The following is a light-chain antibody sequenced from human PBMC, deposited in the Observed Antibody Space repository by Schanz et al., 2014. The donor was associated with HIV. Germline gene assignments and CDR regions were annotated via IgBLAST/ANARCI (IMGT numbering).Light chain of an antibody. V-gene: IGLV2-14*03. CDR1: SSDVGGYNY. CDR3: SSYTSSSTPHVV. J-gene: IGLJ2*01. CDR2: DVS. Sequence: QSALTQPASVSGSPGQSITISCTGTSSDVGGYNYVSWYQQHPVKAPKLMIYDVSNRPSGVSNRFSGSKSGNTASLTISGLQAEDEADYYCSSYTSSSTPHVVFGGGTKLTVL.